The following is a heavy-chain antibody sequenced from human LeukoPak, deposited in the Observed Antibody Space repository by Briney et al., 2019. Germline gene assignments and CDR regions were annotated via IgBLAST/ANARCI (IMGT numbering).Heavy chain of an antibody. CDR2: VYYSGST. J-gene: IGHJ3*02. CDR1: SGSISSYY. Sequence: SETLSLTCTVSSGSISSYYWSWIRQPPGKGLEWIGYVYYSGSTNYNPSLKSRVTISVDTSKNQFSLKLRFLTAADTAVYYCARTGFVGSGMVVTSAAFDIWGQGTMVTVSS. D-gene: IGHD4/OR15-4a*01. CDR3: ARTGFVGSGMVVTSAAFDI. V-gene: IGHV4-59*01.